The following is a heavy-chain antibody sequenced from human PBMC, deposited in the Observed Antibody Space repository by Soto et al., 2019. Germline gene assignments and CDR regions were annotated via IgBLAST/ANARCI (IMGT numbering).Heavy chain of an antibody. Sequence: GGSLRLSCAASGFTVSSNYMSWVRQAPGKGLEWVSVIYSGGSTYYADSVKGRFTISRHNSKNTLYLQMNSLGAEDTAVYYCARDGTHSYYYYMDVWGKGTTVTVSS. J-gene: IGHJ6*03. CDR1: GFTVSSNY. CDR2: IYSGGST. CDR3: ARDGTHSYYYYMDV. D-gene: IGHD6-13*01. V-gene: IGHV3-53*04.